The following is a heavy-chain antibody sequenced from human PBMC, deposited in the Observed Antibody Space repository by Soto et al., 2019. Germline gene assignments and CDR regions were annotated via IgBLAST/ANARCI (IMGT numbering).Heavy chain of an antibody. D-gene: IGHD6-13*01. J-gene: IGHJ4*02. CDR1: GYTFTGYY. CDR2: INPNSGGT. Sequence: GSSVKVSCKASGYTFTGYYMQWVRHAPGQGLEWMGWINPNSGGTNYAQKFQGWVTMTRDTSISTAYMELSRLRSDDTAVYYCARKVIGIAAAGLDYWGQGTLVTVSS. CDR3: ARKVIGIAAAGLDY. V-gene: IGHV1-2*04.